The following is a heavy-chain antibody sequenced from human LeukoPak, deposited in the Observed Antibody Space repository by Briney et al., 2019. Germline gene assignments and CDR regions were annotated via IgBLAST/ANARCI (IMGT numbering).Heavy chain of an antibody. V-gene: IGHV2-70*04. CDR3: ARSIAAAGRMDYYYYMDV. CDR1: GFSLSTSGMR. CDR2: IDWDYDK. D-gene: IGHD6-13*01. Sequence: SGPALVKPTQTLTLTCTFSGFSLSTSGMRVSWIRQPPGKALEWLSRIDWDYDKFYSTSLKTRLTISKDTSKNQVVLTMTNMDPVDTATYYCARSIAAAGRMDYYYYMDVWGKGTTVTVSS. J-gene: IGHJ6*03.